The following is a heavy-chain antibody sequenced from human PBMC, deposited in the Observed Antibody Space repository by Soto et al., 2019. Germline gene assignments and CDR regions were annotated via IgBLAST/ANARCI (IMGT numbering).Heavy chain of an antibody. CDR2: ISGSGGST. D-gene: IGHD3-9*01. CDR3: AKDMGYDILTGSPAGMDV. J-gene: IGHJ6*02. CDR1: GFTFSSYA. V-gene: IGHV3-23*01. Sequence: GGSLRLSCAASGFTFSSYAMSWVRQAPGKGLEWVSAISGSGGSTYYADSVKGRFTVSRDNSKNTLYLQMNSLRAEDTAVYYCAKDMGYDILTGSPAGMDVCGQGTTVTVSS.